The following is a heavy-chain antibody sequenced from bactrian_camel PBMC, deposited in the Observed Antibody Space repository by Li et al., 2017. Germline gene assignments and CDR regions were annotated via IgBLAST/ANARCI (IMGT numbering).Heavy chain of an antibody. CDR1: GFTGDGFY. CDR3: AEGRGSRGEHCYSLNY. CDR2: IYTGTDRT. V-gene: IGHV3S1*01. D-gene: IGHD3*01. J-gene: IGHJ4*01. Sequence: QLVESGGGSVQAGGSVRLSCVTSGFTGDGFYVAWIRQAPGKGREGVASIYTGTDRTFYADSVKGRFTITQEKAKDTLYLQMNNLQPEDTATYYCAEGRGSRGEHCYSLNYWGQGTQVTVS.